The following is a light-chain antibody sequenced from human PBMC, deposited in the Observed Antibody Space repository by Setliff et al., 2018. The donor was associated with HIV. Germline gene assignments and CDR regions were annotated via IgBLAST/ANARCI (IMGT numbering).Light chain of an antibody. Sequence: QSALAQPASVSGSPGQSITISCTGTSNDIGYHNLVSWYQQHPGKAPRLIIFEVIERPSGVSDRFSGSKSANTASLTISGLQPEDEADYYCSSYSINNLYVFATGTKV. V-gene: IGLV2-14*02. CDR1: SNDIGYHNL. J-gene: IGLJ1*01. CDR2: EVI. CDR3: SSYSINNLYV.